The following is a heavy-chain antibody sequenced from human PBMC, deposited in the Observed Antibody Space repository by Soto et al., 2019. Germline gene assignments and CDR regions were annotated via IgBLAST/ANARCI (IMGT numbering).Heavy chain of an antibody. CDR3: ASVRGGYYYAMDV. CDR1: GGSISSSNW. D-gene: IGHD3-10*02. V-gene: IGHV4-4*02. CDR2: IYHRGST. J-gene: IGHJ6*01. Sequence: QVQLQESGAGLVKPSGTLSLTCADSGGSISSSNWWRWVRQPPGKGLEWIGEIYHRGSTNYNPSLKSRVTISVGNSRIQFALKLSSVTAADTAVYYCASVRGGYYYAMDVWGPGTTFTVS.